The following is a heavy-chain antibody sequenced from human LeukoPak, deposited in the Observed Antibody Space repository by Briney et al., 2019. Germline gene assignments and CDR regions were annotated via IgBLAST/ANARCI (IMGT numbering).Heavy chain of an antibody. D-gene: IGHD5-12*01. V-gene: IGHV4-59*08. CDR3: TRMGGYSGYATH. CDR2: ILSSGTT. J-gene: IGHJ4*02. Sequence: SETLSLTCTVSGGSISSYYWSWIRQPPGKGLVWIGYILSSGTTNSNPSLKSRVTISVDTSKNQISLKLSTVTAADTAVYYCTRMGGYSGYATHWGQGTLVTVSS. CDR1: GGSISSYY.